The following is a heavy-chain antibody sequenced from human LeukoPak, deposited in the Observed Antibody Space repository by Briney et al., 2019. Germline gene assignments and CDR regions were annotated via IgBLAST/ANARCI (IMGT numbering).Heavy chain of an antibody. CDR2: IYYGGST. CDR1: GVSISSSSYY. D-gene: IGHD3-16*02. Sequence: SETLSLTCTVSGVSISSSSYYWGWIRQPPGKGLEWIGNIYYGGSTYYNPSLKSRVTISVDTSKNQFSLKVSSVTAADTAVYYCARGSYDYVWGSYRHAFDIWGQGTMVTVSS. V-gene: IGHV4-39*07. J-gene: IGHJ3*02. CDR3: ARGSYDYVWGSYRHAFDI.